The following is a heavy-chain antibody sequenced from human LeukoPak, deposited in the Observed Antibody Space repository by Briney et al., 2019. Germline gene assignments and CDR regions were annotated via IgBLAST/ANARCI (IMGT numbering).Heavy chain of an antibody. V-gene: IGHV1-18*01. Sequence: ASVKVSCKASGYTFTSYGISWVRQAPGQGLEWMGWISAYNGNTNYAQKLQGRVTMTTDTSTSTAYMELRSLRSDDTAVYYGARDGRPTADYLVVPAGILEYALDYWGQGTLVPVSS. CDR3: ARDGRPTADYLVVPAGILEYALDY. D-gene: IGHD2-2*01. CDR1: GYTFTSYG. J-gene: IGHJ4*02. CDR2: ISAYNGNT.